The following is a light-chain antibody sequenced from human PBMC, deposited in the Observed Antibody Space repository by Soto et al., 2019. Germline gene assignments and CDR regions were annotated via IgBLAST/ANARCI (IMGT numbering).Light chain of an antibody. CDR3: QQRSTWPTFT. J-gene: IGKJ3*01. V-gene: IGKV3-11*01. Sequence: EIVLTQSPGTLSLSPGERATLSRRASQSVSNTHIVWYQKKPGQAPRLLLFDASNRATGIPARFSGSGSGTDFTLTIGSLEPEDFAVYYCQQRSTWPTFTFGPGTKVD. CDR2: DAS. CDR1: QSVSNTH.